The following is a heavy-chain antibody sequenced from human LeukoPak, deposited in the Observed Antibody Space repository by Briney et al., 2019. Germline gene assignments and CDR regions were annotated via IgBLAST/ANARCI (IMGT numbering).Heavy chain of an antibody. CDR2: INPNSRGT. CDR3: SRSAADGDMLAGR. D-gene: IGHD6-25*01. Sequence: GASVKVSCKASGYTFTGYYMLWVRQAPGQGLAWIGWINPNSRGTNYAQKFQARVTMTRDTSISTAYMELSRLRSDDTAVYYCSRSAADGDMLAGRWGQGTLVSVSS. J-gene: IGHJ4*02. V-gene: IGHV1-2*02. CDR1: GYTFTGYY.